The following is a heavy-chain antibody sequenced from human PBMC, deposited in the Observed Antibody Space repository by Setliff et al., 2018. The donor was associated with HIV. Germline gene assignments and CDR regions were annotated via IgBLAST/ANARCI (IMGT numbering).Heavy chain of an antibody. D-gene: IGHD3-3*01. CDR2: IYTSGST. CDR1: GGSISSYY. V-gene: IGHV4-4*07. Sequence: PSETLSLTCTVSGGSISSYYWNWIRQPAGKGLEWIGRIYTSGSTNYNPSLKSRVTISVDTSKNQFYLRLSSVTAADTAVFYCARVPFTTGFDYWGQGILVTVSS. J-gene: IGHJ4*02. CDR3: ARVPFTTGFDY.